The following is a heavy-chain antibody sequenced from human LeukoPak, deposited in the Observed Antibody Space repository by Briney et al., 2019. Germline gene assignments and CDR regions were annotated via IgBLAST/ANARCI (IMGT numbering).Heavy chain of an antibody. D-gene: IGHD6-13*01. J-gene: IGHJ5*02. Sequence: SETLSLTCTVSGGSISSYYWSWIREPPGKGLHWIGYIYYSGSTNYNPSLKSRVTISVDTSKNQFSLKLSSVTAADTAVYYCARGSSWYKGNWFDPWGQGTLVTVSS. V-gene: IGHV4-59*01. CDR3: ARGSSWYKGNWFDP. CDR2: IYYSGST. CDR1: GGSISSYY.